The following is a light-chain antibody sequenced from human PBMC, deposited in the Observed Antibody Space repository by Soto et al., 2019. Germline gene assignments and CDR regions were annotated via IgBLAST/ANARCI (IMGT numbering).Light chain of an antibody. J-gene: IGKJ1*01. V-gene: IGKV1-5*03. Sequence: DIRRTHTTSTLSASVGDRVTITCRASQSISNWLAWYQQKPGTAPKVLIYKASSLDSGVPSRFSGSGSGTEFTLTISSLQPDDFAPYFCQHYNIYSWTFGQGTKVDI. CDR3: QHYNIYSWT. CDR1: QSISNW. CDR2: KAS.